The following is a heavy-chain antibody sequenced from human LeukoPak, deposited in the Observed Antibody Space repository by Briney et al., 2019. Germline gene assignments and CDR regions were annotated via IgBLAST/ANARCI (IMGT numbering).Heavy chain of an antibody. J-gene: IGHJ3*02. CDR2: IYPGDSDT. Sequence: GESLKISCKGSGYSFTSYWIGWVRQMPGKGLEWMGIIYPGDSDTRYSPSFQGQVTISADKSTSTAYLQWSSLKASDTAMYYCARQGLEVTATTGAFDIWGQGTMVTVSS. CDR1: GYSFTSYW. V-gene: IGHV5-51*01. D-gene: IGHD2-21*02. CDR3: ARQGLEVTATTGAFDI.